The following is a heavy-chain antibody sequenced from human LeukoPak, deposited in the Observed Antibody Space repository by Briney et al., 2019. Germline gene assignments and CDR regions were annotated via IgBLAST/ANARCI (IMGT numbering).Heavy chain of an antibody. D-gene: IGHD2-21*02. J-gene: IGHJ2*01. Sequence: GGSLRLSCAASGFTFNRNGMHWVRQAPGKGLEWVALIWFDGSREYYGDSVKGRFIISRDNSKNTLYLQMNSLRAEDTAVYYCARDLANCDGDCSDWYFDLWGRGTLVTVSS. V-gene: IGHV3-33*01. CDR3: ARDLANCDGDCSDWYFDL. CDR2: IWFDGSRE. CDR1: GFTFNRNG.